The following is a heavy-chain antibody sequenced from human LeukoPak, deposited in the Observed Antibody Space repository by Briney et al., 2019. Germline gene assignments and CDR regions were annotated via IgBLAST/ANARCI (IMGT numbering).Heavy chain of an antibody. D-gene: IGHD6-19*01. V-gene: IGHV3-23*01. J-gene: IGHJ4*02. CDR1: GFTFRSHA. CDR2: ISGSGDNR. CDR3: AKNPLVSGTIYFDS. Sequence: GGSLRLSCAASGFTFRSHAMSWVRQAPGKGLEWVSSISGSGDNRNYADSVKGRFTISRDNSKSTLYLEMNSLRAEDTAIYYCAKNPLVSGTIYFDSWGQGTLLTVSS.